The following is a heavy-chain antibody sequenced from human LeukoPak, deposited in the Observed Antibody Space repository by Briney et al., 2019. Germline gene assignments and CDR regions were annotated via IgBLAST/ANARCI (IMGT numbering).Heavy chain of an antibody. Sequence: GASVKVSCKASGYTFTSYDINWVRQATGQGLEWMGWMNPNSGNTGYAQKFQGRVTMTRNTSISTAYMELSSLRSEDTAVYYCARGTEKYYYDSSGYSTLYYMDVWGKGTPVTVS. CDR2: MNPNSGNT. J-gene: IGHJ6*03. V-gene: IGHV1-8*01. D-gene: IGHD3-22*01. CDR1: GYTFTSYD. CDR3: ARGTEKYYYDSSGYSTLYYMDV.